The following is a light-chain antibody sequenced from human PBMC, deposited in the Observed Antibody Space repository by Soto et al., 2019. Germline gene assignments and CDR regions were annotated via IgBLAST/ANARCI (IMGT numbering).Light chain of an antibody. CDR3: LQDYNYPLT. CDR1: QSVSSY. J-gene: IGKJ4*01. V-gene: IGKV3-11*01. CDR2: DAS. Sequence: EIVLTQSPATLSLSPGERATLSCRASQSVSSYLAWYQQKPGQAPRLLIYDASNRATGIPARFSGSGSGTDFTLTISSLQPEDFATYYCLQDYNYPLTFGGGTKV.